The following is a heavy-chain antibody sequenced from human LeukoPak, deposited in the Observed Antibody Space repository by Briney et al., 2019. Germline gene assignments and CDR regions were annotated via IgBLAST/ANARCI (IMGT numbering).Heavy chain of an antibody. D-gene: IGHD6-6*01. CDR3: ASGSSSVAARLGLDAFDI. V-gene: IGHV3-11*04. CDR1: GFTFSDYY. J-gene: IGHJ3*02. Sequence: PGGSLRLSCAASGFTFSDYYMSWIRQAPGKGLEWVSYISSSGSTIYYADSVKGRFTISRDNAKNSLYLQMNSLRAEDTAVYYCASGSSSVAARLGLDAFDIWGQGTMVTVSS. CDR2: ISSSGSTI.